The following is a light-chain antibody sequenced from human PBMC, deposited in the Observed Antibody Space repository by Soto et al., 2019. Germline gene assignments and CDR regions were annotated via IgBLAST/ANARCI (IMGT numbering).Light chain of an antibody. J-gene: IGLJ1*01. V-gene: IGLV2-11*01. Sequence: QSVPTQPRPVCGAPGQSVTISCNGSSSDHGCYNFVSWYQRHRGKAPKLIIYHVIPRPSGVPDRFSAFMPANPAPLPVPGLQAEEEADYYCCSYAWSSSYVFASGTNVTVL. CDR1: SSDHGCYNF. CDR2: HVI. CDR3: CSYAWSSSYV.